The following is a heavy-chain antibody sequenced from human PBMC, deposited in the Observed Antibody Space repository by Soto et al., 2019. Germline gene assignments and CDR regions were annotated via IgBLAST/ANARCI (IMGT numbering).Heavy chain of an antibody. D-gene: IGHD7-27*01. J-gene: IGHJ4*02. V-gene: IGHV3-30-3*01. CDR2: ISYDGTNK. CDR3: ARDPKTSGGQHWAFNYFDS. CDR1: GFSFSISP. Sequence: GGSLRLSCAASGFSFSISPMHWVRQAPGKGPEWVALISYDGTNKFYADSVKGRFTISRDNSKSTLYLQVDSLRPEDAAVYYCARDPKTSGGQHWAFNYFDSWGQGTLVTVSS.